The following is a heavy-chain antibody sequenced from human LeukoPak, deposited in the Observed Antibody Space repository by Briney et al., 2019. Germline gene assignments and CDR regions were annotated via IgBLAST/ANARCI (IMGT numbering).Heavy chain of an antibody. CDR1: GFTFSSYA. J-gene: IGHJ4*02. CDR2: ISGNGDST. V-gene: IGHV3-64*01. D-gene: IGHD6-13*01. CDR3: ARVGYSSPFDY. Sequence: SGGSLRLSCAASGFTFSSYAIHWVRQAPGKGLEYVSSISGNGDSTFYANSVKGRFTISRDNSKNTLYLQMGSLRAEDMAVYYCARVGYSSPFDYWGQGTLVTVSS.